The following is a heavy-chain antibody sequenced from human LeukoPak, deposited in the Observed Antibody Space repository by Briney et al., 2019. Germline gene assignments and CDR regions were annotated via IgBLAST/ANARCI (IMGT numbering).Heavy chain of an antibody. CDR3: ASDIRDGYNPFDY. D-gene: IGHD5-24*01. CDR1: GFTFSNYW. V-gene: IGHV3-74*01. CDR2: INSDGRNT. J-gene: IGHJ4*02. Sequence: PGGSLRLSCAASGFTFSNYWMHWVRQAPGKGLVWVSHINSDGRNTDYAGSVRGRFTISRDNAKNTLYLQMNSLRAEDTAVYYCASDIRDGYNPFDYWGKGTVDPVSS.